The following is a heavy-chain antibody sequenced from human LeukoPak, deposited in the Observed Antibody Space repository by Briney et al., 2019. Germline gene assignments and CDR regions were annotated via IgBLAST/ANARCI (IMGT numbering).Heavy chain of an antibody. V-gene: IGHV3-23*01. CDR1: GFTFSLYD. D-gene: IGHD3-22*01. Sequence: GGSLRLSCAASGFTFSLYDMSWVRQAPGKGLECVSAIDRGVGSTYYADSVKGRVTISRDNSKNTLYLQMNSLRAEDTAVYYCAGDYYDSSGHHYWGQGTLVTVSS. CDR3: AGDYYDSSGHHY. CDR2: IDRGVGST. J-gene: IGHJ4*02.